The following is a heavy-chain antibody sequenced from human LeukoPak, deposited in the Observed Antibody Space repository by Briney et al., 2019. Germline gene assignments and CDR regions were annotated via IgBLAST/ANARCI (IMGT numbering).Heavy chain of an antibody. CDR3: AGYDHSNYLAY. V-gene: IGHV4-59*13. CDR2: TRNSGDT. J-gene: IGHJ4*02. CDR1: GVSMSSNY. Sequence: TSETLSLTCTVSGVSMSSNYWSWTRHPPGQGLEWIGYTRNSGDTNYNPSLKSRVSISIDAPKTQLSLNLSSVTAADTGIYYCAGYDHSNYLAYWGRGTLVTVSS. D-gene: IGHD4-11*01.